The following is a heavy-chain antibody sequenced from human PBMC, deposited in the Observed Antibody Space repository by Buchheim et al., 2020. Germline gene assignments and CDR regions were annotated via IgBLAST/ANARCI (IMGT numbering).Heavy chain of an antibody. CDR2: FSGRSGNT. CDR3: AKRCGSGCYYFDY. CDR1: GFTFSSSV. Sequence: EVQLLESGGGLVQPGGSLRLSCAASGFTFSSSVLSWVRQAPGKGLEWVSTFSGRSGNTYYADSVKGRFTISRDNSKNTLYLQMNSLRAEDTAVYYCAKRCGSGCYYFDYWGRGTL. J-gene: IGHJ4*02. V-gene: IGHV3-23*01. D-gene: IGHD2-15*01.